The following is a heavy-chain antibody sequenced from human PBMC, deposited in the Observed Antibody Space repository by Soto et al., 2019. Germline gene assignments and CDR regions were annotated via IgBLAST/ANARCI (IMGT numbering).Heavy chain of an antibody. J-gene: IGHJ4*01. CDR1: GYSFTSYA. CDR2: INAGNGNT. Sequence: GASVKVSCKASGYSFTSYAMHWVRQAPGQRLEWMGWINAGNGNTRYSQKFQGRVTISRDTSASTAYMELSTLRSEDTAVYFCARDRVITFGGELNYWG. CDR3: ARDRVITFGGELNY. V-gene: IGHV1-3*01. D-gene: IGHD3-16*01.